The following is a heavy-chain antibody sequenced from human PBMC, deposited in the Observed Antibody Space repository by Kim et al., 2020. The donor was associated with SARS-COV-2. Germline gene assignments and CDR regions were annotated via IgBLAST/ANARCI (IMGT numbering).Heavy chain of an antibody. CDR1: GYTFTSYD. Sequence: ASVKVSCKASGYTFTSYDINWVRQATGQGLEWMGWMNPNSGNTGYAQKFQGRVTMTRNTSISTAYMALSSLRSEDTAVYYCARGGIAATDNWFDPWGQGTLVTVSS. CDR2: MNPNSGNT. D-gene: IGHD6-13*01. CDR3: ARGGIAATDNWFDP. V-gene: IGHV1-8*01. J-gene: IGHJ5*02.